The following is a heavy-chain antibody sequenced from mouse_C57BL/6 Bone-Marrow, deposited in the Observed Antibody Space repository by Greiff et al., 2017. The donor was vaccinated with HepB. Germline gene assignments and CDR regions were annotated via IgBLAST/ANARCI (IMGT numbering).Heavy chain of an antibody. Sequence: VQLQQSGAELARPGASVKLSCKASGYTFTSYGISWVKQRTGQGLEWIGEIYPRSGNTYYNEKFKGKATLTADKSSSTAYMELRSLTSEDSAVYFCAREVKVRHFDYWGQGTTLTVSS. CDR3: AREVKVRHFDY. CDR2: IYPRSGNT. CDR1: GYTFTSYG. D-gene: IGHD2-12*01. J-gene: IGHJ2*01. V-gene: IGHV1-81*01.